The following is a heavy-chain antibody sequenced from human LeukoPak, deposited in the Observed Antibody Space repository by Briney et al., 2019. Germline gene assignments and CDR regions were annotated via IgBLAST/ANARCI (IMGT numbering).Heavy chain of an antibody. CDR1: GGSISSYY. D-gene: IGHD1-26*01. J-gene: IGHJ3*02. CDR2: IYYSGST. V-gene: IGHV4-59*01. Sequence: PSETLSLTCTVSGGSISSYYWSWIRQPPGKGLEWIGYIYYSGSTNYNPSLKSRVTISVDTSKNQFSLKLSSVTAADTAVYYCARRNYSGSYWDAFDIWGQGTMVTVSS. CDR3: ARRNYSGSYWDAFDI.